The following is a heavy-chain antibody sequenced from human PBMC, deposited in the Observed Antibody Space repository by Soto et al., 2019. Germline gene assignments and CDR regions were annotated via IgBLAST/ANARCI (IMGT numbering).Heavy chain of an antibody. Sequence: PVGSLRLSCEVSGFTLSSYGMHWVRQAPGKGLEWVGAIASDGTKESYGDSVKGRFTISRDNPKNTLYLQMNSLRGDDTAVYFCAKGHAPEIHSSFYIWGRGTMVTVSS. CDR3: AKGHAPEIHSSFYI. CDR2: IASDGTKE. V-gene: IGHV3-30*18. J-gene: IGHJ3*02. CDR1: GFTLSSYG.